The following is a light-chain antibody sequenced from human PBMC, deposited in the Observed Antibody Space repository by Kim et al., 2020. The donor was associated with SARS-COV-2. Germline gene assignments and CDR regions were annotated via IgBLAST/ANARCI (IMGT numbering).Light chain of an antibody. V-gene: IGLV10-54*01. CDR1: NTDVGNEG. CDR3: SAWDSSLHAWL. J-gene: IGLJ2*01. CDR2: SDNN. Sequence: QPATPACTGNNTDVGNEGSIWLHQQQGHPPDHLSYSDNNNRPSGVSKRFSASTSGDTTFLTITGLQPEDEADYYCSAWDSSLHAWLFGGGSQITVL.